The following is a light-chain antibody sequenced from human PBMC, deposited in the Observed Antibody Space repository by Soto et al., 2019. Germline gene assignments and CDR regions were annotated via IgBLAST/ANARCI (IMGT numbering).Light chain of an antibody. CDR1: QSVRSSN. Sequence: EIVLTQSPGTLSLSPGERATLSCRASQSVRSSNLAWYQQKPGQAPRLLIYGASSRSTGLPDRFSGSGSGTDSTLTISRLEPEDFAVYYCQQYGSSPSTFGQGTKVDIK. V-gene: IGKV3-20*01. CDR2: GAS. CDR3: QQYGSSPST. J-gene: IGKJ1*01.